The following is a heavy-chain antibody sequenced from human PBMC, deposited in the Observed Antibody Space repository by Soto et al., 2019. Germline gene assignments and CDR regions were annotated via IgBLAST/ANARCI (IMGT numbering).Heavy chain of an antibody. D-gene: IGHD5-18*01. CDR1: GGSIRSYY. J-gene: IGHJ4*02. Sequence: SETLSLTCTVSGGSIRSYYWTWIRQPPGKGLEWLGYIFYSGSTFYNPSLKSRVTISEHTSKSQFSLQLTSVTAADTAVYYCARGAADTAMVDSWGQGTLVTVSS. V-gene: IGHV4-59*01. CDR3: ARGAADTAMVDS. CDR2: IFYSGST.